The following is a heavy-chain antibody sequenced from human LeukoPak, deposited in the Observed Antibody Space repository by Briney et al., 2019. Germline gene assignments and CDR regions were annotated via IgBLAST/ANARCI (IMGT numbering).Heavy chain of an antibody. CDR2: IKQDGSET. J-gene: IGHJ4*02. Sequence: GGSLRLSCAASGFTFSSYSMNWVRQAPGKGLEWVANIKQDGSETYSVDSVRGRFTISRDNGYQSLYLEMSSLSTEDTAVYYCARGVNSDFWGQGTLVTVSS. CDR1: GFTFSSYS. CDR3: ARGVNSDF. V-gene: IGHV3-7*03. D-gene: IGHD5-24*01.